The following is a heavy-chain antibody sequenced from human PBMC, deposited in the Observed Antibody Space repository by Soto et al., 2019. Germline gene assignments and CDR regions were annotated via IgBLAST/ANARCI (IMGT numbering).Heavy chain of an antibody. CDR2: IYSGGST. Sequence: ESGGGLVQPGGSLRLSCAASGFTVSSNYMSWVRQAPGKGLEWVSVIYSGGSTYYADSVKGRFTISRDNSKNTLYLQMNSLRAEDTAVYYCARAFGGYSYGHDAFDIWGQGTMVTVSS. D-gene: IGHD5-18*01. CDR1: GFTVSSNY. CDR3: ARAFGGYSYGHDAFDI. J-gene: IGHJ3*02. V-gene: IGHV3-66*01.